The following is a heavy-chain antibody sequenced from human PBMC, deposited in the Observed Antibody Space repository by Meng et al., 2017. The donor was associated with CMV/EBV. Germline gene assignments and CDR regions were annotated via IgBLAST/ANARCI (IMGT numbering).Heavy chain of an antibody. V-gene: IGHV3-23*01. CDR2: ISGSGGST. Sequence: GESLKISCAASGFTFSSYAMSWVRQAPGKGLEWVSAISGSGGSTYYADSVKGRFTISRDNSKNTLYLQMSSPRAEDTAVYYCAKSYELRPSYGMDVWGQGTTVTVSS. J-gene: IGHJ6*02. CDR3: AKSYELRPSYGMDV. CDR1: GFTFSSYA. D-gene: IGHD1-7*01.